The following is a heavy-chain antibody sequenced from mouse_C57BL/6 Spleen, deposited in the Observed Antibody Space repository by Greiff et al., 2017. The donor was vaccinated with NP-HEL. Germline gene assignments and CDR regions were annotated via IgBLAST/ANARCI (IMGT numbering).Heavy chain of an antibody. CDR1: GFTFSDYG. V-gene: IGHV5-17*01. CDR2: ISSGSSTI. Sequence: EVQGVESGGGLVKPGGSLKLSCAASGFTFSDYGMHWVRQAPEKGLEWVAYISSGSSTIYYADTVKGRFTISRDNAENTLFLQMTSVRSEDTAMYYCARGGYYGSSYDWYFEVWGTGTTVTVAS. D-gene: IGHD1-1*01. CDR3: ARGGYYGSSYDWYFEV. J-gene: IGHJ1*03.